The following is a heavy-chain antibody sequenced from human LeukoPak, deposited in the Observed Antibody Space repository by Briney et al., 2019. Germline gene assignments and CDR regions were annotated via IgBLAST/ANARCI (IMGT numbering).Heavy chain of an antibody. V-gene: IGHV3-7*01. CDR3: ARYSAYGSGSYSPLFDY. Sequence: RGSLRLSCAVSGFTFSTYWMSWVRQAPGKGLERVANIKQDGSEKYYVDSVKGRFTISRDNAKNSLYLQMNSLRAEDTAVYYCARYSAYGSGSYSPLFDYWGQGTLVTVSS. CDR1: GFTFSTYW. D-gene: IGHD3-10*01. J-gene: IGHJ4*02. CDR2: IKQDGSEK.